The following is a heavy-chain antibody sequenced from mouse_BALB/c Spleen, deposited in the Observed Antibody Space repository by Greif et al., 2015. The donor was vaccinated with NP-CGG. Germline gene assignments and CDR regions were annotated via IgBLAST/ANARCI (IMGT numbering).Heavy chain of an antibody. Sequence: QVQLQQSGAELVKPGASVKLSCKASGYTFTSYYMYWVKQRPGQGLEWIGGINPSNGGTNFNEKFKSKATLTVDKSSSTAYMQLSSLTSEDSAVYYCTRGDYGSSYWYFDVWGAGTTVTVSS. CDR1: GYTFTSYY. D-gene: IGHD1-1*01. CDR3: TRGDYGSSYWYFDV. CDR2: INPSNGGT. J-gene: IGHJ1*01. V-gene: IGHV1S81*02.